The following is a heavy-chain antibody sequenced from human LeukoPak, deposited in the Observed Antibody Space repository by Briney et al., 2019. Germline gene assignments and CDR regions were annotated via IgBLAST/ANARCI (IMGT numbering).Heavy chain of an antibody. D-gene: IGHD1-26*01. J-gene: IGHJ1*01. V-gene: IGHV3-43*02. CDR2: ISGDGGST. CDR1: GFTFDDYA. CDR3: AQGPRKGASFTNASFQQ. Sequence: PGGSLRLSCAASGFTFDDYAMHWVRQAPGKGLEWVSLISGDGGSTYYADSVKGRFTISRDNSKNSLYLQMNSLRTEDTALYHSAQGPRKGASFTNASFQQWGESPLLPVSS.